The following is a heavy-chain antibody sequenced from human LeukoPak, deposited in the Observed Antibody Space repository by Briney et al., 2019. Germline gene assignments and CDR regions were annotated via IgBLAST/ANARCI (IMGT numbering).Heavy chain of an antibody. D-gene: IGHD6-19*01. Sequence: GRSLRLSCAVSGFTLSNYGMHWVRQAPGRGLEWVAVIWYDGTNKYYADSVRGRFTISRDSSKNTLYLQMNSLRSEETAVYYCAKSYSSGWNTFDYWGQGTLVTVSS. J-gene: IGHJ4*02. CDR2: IWYDGTNK. CDR1: GFTLSNYG. V-gene: IGHV3-33*06. CDR3: AKSYSSGWNTFDY.